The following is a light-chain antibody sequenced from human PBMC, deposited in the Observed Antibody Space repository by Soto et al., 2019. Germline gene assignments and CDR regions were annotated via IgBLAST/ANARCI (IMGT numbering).Light chain of an antibody. CDR1: SSDVGLFSY. CDR2: EVT. CDR3: TSYSSSSPVV. J-gene: IGLJ2*01. Sequence: QSVLTQPASVSGSPGQSITISCTGTSSDVGLFSYVSWYQQHPGKVPKLIIYEVTNRPSGVSNRFSGSKSGNAASLTISGLQAEDEADYYCTSYSSSSPVVFGGVTKVTVL. V-gene: IGLV2-14*01.